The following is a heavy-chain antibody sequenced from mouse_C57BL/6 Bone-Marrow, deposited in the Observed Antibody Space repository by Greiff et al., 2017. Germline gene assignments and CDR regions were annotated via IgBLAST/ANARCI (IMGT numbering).Heavy chain of an antibody. CDR2: IYPRGGNP. J-gene: IGHJ4*01. Sequence: VQLVESGAELARPGASVKLSCKASGYTFTSYGISWVKQRTGQGLGWIGEIYPRGGNPYYNEKFKGKATLTADKSSSTAYMELSSLTSEDSAVYYCARIDYYGSSYAMDYWGQGTSVTVSS. V-gene: IGHV1-81*01. CDR1: GYTFTSYG. D-gene: IGHD1-1*01. CDR3: ARIDYYGSSYAMDY.